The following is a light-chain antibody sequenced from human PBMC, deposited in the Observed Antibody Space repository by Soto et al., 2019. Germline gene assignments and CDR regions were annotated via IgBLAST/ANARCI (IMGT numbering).Light chain of an antibody. CDR3: AAWDDSLSGQV. CDR2: RNN. Sequence: QSVLTQPPSASGTPGQRVTISCSGSSSNIGSNYVYWYQQLPGMAPKLLIYRNNHRPSGVPDRFSGSKSGTSASLAISGLRSEDEADYYCAAWDDSLSGQVFGGGTKLTVL. V-gene: IGLV1-47*01. J-gene: IGLJ2*01. CDR1: SSNIGSNY.